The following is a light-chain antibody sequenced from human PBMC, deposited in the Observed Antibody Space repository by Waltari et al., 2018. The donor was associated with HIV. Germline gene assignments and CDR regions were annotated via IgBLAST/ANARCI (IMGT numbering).Light chain of an antibody. V-gene: IGLV2-23*02. CDR1: SSDVATYKL. CDR2: EVS. J-gene: IGLJ2*01. Sequence: QSALTQPASVSGSPGQSITISCTRTSSDVATYKLVSWYQQHPGKAPKLMIYEVSKRPSGVSHRFSCSKSGDTASLTISGLQAEDEADYYCCSYVSNVIFGGGTKLTGL. CDR3: CSYVSNVI.